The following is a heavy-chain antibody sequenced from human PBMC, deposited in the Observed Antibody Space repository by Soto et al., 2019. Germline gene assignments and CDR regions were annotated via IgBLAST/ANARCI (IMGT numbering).Heavy chain of an antibody. CDR3: ARTWSYCSGGSCYSSWFDP. Sequence: ASVKVSCKASGYTFTSYGISWVRQAPGQGLEWMGWISAYNGNTNYAQKLQGRVTMTTDTSTSTAYMELRSLRSDDTAVYYCARTWSYCSGGSCYSSWFDPWGQGTLVTVSS. V-gene: IGHV1-18*01. CDR1: GYTFTSYG. D-gene: IGHD2-15*01. CDR2: ISAYNGNT. J-gene: IGHJ5*02.